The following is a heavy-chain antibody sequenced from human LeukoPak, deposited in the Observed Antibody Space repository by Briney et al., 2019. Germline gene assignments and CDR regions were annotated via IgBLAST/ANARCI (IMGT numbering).Heavy chain of an antibody. CDR2: IYYSGST. Sequence: SETLSLTCTVSGGSISSSSYYWGWIRQPPGKGLEWIGSIYYSGSTYYNPSLMSRVTISVDTSKNQFSLKLSSVTAADTAVYYCARSQGLVLVGFDYWGQGTLVTVSS. D-gene: IGHD6-19*01. CDR1: GGSISSSSYY. J-gene: IGHJ4*02. V-gene: IGHV4-39*01. CDR3: ARSQGLVLVGFDY.